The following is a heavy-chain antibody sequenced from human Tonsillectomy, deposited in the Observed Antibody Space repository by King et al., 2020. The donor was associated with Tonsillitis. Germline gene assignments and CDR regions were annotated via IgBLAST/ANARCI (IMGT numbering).Heavy chain of an antibody. J-gene: IGHJ6*03. V-gene: IGHV3-21*01. CDR2: ISSSGRYI. D-gene: IGHD5-12*01. CDR1: GFTFSSYS. Sequence: VQLVESGGGLVKPGGSLRLSCAASGFTFSSYSMNWVRQAPGKGLEWVSCISSSGRYIYYAASGKGRFTISRDSAKNSLYLQMTSLRAEDTAVYYCARGGGFSGYAYMDVWGKGTMATVSS. CDR3: ARGGGFSGYAYMDV.